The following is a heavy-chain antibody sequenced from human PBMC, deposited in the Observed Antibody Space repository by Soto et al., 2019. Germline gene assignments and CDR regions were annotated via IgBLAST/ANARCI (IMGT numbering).Heavy chain of an antibody. V-gene: IGHV3-48*01. CDR3: SRWDFYLFGGKGSFALH. J-gene: IGHJ4*02. Sequence: GGSLRLSCAASGFTFSSYSMNWVRQAPGKGLEWVSYISSSSRTIYCADSVKGRFTISRDNAKNSLYLQMNSLRGEEKAVYYCSRWDFYLFGGKGSFALHWCPGPLVTGS. D-gene: IGHD3-16*01. CDR1: GFTFSSYS. CDR2: ISSSSRTI.